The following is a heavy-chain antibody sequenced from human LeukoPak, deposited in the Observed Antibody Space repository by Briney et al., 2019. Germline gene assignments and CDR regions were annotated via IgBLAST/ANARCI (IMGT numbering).Heavy chain of an antibody. CDR1: GFTFSSYA. CDR3: AKGEVRYGSGSSIDY. V-gene: IGHV3-23*01. Sequence: GGSLRLSCAASGFTFSSYAMSWVRQAPGKGLEWVSAISGSGGSTYYADSVKGRFTTSRDNSKNTLYLQMNSLRAEDTAVYYCAKGEVRYGSGSSIDYWGQGTLVTVSS. CDR2: ISGSGGST. J-gene: IGHJ4*02. D-gene: IGHD3-10*01.